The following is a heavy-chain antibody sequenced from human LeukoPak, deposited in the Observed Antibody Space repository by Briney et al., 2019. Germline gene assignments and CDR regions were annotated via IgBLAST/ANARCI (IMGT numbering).Heavy chain of an antibody. D-gene: IGHD3-10*01. CDR3: ARGAKFRSYGSGTYYTSLPFDP. V-gene: IGHV1-3*03. J-gene: IGHJ5*02. CDR1: GYTFTSYT. Sequence: ASVKVSCKASGYTFTSYTMHWVRQAPGQRLEWMGWINSGNGNTKYSQEFQGRVTITRDTSASTAYMELSSLRSEDMAVYYCARGAKFRSYGSGTYYTSLPFDPWGQGTLVTVSS. CDR2: INSGNGNT.